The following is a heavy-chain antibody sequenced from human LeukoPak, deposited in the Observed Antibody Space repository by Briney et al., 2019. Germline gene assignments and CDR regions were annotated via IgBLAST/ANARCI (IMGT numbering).Heavy chain of an antibody. CDR2: IYQDGSEK. Sequence: QAGGSLRLSCVASGFTFSSYLMSWVRQAPGKGLEWVANIYQDGSEKYYVDSVKGRFTISRDNAKTSLFLQMNSLRTEDTAVYYCATAAAGYYFDYWGQGTLVTVSS. D-gene: IGHD6-19*01. J-gene: IGHJ4*02. CDR3: ATAAAGYYFDY. CDR1: GFTFSSYL. V-gene: IGHV3-7*01.